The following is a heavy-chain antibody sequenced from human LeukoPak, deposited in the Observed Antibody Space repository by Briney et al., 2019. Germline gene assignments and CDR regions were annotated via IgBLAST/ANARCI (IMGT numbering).Heavy chain of an antibody. J-gene: IGHJ4*02. CDR3: AGGGSNRRFDF. CDR1: GFTFNNYA. D-gene: IGHD3-16*02. Sequence: PGGSLRLSCAASGFTFNNYAMSWVRQAPGKGLEWASAISGSGGSTYYADSVKGRFTISRDNSNNTLCLQMNSLRAEDTAVYYCAGGGSNRRFDFWGQGTLVTVSS. CDR2: ISGSGGST. V-gene: IGHV3-23*01.